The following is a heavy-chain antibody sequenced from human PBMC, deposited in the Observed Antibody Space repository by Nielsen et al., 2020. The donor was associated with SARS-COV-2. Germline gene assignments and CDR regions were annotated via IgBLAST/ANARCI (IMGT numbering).Heavy chain of an antibody. Sequence: SGPTLVKPAQTLTLTCTFSGFSLSTSGMRVSWIRQPPGKALEWLARIDWDDDKFYSTSLKTRLTISKDTSKNQVVLTMTNMDPVDTATYYCARDKQWLVTFDYWGQVTLVTVSS. CDR2: IDWDDDK. CDR1: GFSLSTSGMR. J-gene: IGHJ4*02. CDR3: ARDKQWLVTFDY. V-gene: IGHV2-70*04. D-gene: IGHD6-19*01.